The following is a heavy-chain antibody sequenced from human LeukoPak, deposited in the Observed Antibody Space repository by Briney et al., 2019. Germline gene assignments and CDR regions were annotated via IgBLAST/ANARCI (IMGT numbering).Heavy chain of an antibody. CDR3: ARNQTPCYDMSGYSDI. Sequence: GGSLRLSRAASGFTFSSYSVNWVRQAPGKGLEWVSSISSGSIYIFYADSVKGRFTISRDDAKNSLYLQMNSLRVEDTAVYYCARNQTPCYDMSGYSDIWGEGTLVTVSS. CDR1: GFTFSSYS. D-gene: IGHD3-22*01. CDR2: ISSGSIYI. J-gene: IGHJ4*02. V-gene: IGHV3-21*06.